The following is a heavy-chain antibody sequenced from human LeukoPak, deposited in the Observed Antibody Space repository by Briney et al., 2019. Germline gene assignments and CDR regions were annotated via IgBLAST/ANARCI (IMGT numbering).Heavy chain of an antibody. V-gene: IGHV3-21*01. J-gene: IGHJ4*02. CDR3: TRVSLVAASVFFDY. D-gene: IGHD2-15*01. CDR2: ISSSSYI. Sequence: PGGSLRLSCAASGFTFSTYSMNWVRQAPGKGLEWVSSISSSSYIYYADSVKGRFTISGNNAKNSLYLQMNSLRAEDTAVYYCTRVSLVAASVFFDYWGQGTLVTVSS. CDR1: GFTFSTYS.